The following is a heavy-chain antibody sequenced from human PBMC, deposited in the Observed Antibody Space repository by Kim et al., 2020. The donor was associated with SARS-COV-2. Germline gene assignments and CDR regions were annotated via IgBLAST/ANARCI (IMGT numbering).Heavy chain of an antibody. V-gene: IGHV4-39*07. Sequence: SETLSLTCTVSGGSISSSSYYWGWIRQPPGKGLEWIGSIYYSGSTYYNPSLKSRVTISVDTSKNQFSLKLSSVTAADTAVYYCARTLFDWTQTYKFWPLRGGVNWFDPWGQGTLVTVSS. CDR2: IYYSGST. CDR1: GGSISSSSYY. J-gene: IGHJ5*02. D-gene: IGHD3-9*01. CDR3: ARTLFDWTQTYKFWPLRGGVNWFDP.